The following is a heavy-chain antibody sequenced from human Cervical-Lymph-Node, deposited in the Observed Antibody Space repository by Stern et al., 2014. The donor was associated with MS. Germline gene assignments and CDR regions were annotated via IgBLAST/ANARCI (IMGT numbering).Heavy chain of an antibody. CDR2: IRPILGTA. D-gene: IGHD6-6*01. CDR3: ASVYSSSLALPLGWFDP. Sequence: QVQLVQSGAEVKKPGSSVKVSCKASGGTFSSYAIIWVRQAPGQGLEWMGRIRPILGTANYAQKFQGRVTITADKSTSTAYMELSSLRYEDTAVYYCASVYSSSLALPLGWFDPWGQGTLVTVSS. CDR1: GGTFSSYA. J-gene: IGHJ5*02. V-gene: IGHV1-69*09.